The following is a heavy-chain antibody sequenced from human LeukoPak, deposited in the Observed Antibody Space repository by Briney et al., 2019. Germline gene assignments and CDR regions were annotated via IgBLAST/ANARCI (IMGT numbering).Heavy chain of an antibody. Sequence: GGSLRLSCAASGFTFSSYWMSWVRQAPGKGLEWVANIKQDGSVKYYVDSVKGRFTISRDNAKNSLYLQMNSLRAEDTAVYYCAKEVSDYVTYYYMDVWGKGTTVTVSS. V-gene: IGHV3-7*01. CDR1: GFTFSSYW. J-gene: IGHJ6*03. CDR3: AKEVSDYVTYYYMDV. CDR2: IKQDGSVK. D-gene: IGHD4-17*01.